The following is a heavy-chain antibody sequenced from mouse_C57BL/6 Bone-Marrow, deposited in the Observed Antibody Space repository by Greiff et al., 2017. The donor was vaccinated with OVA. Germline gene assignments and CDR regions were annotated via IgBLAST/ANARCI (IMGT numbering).Heavy chain of an antibody. CDR2: ISSGGSYT. J-gene: IGHJ3*01. CDR3: ARPYYYGSSAWFAY. V-gene: IGHV5-6*01. CDR1: GFTFSSYG. Sequence: EVQGVESGGDLVKPGGSLKLSCAASGFTFSSYGMSWVRQTPDKRLEWVATISSGGSYTYYPDSVKGRFTISRDNAKNTLYLQMSSLKSEDTAMYYCARPYYYGSSAWFAYWGQGTLVTVSA. D-gene: IGHD1-1*01.